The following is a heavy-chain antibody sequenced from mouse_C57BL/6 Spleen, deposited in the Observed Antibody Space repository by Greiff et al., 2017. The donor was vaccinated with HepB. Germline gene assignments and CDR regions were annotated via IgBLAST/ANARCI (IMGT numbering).Heavy chain of an antibody. CDR1: GYTFTDYE. V-gene: IGHV1-15*01. D-gene: IGHD2-1*01. Sequence: VKLMESGAELVRPGASVTLSCKASGYTFTDYEMHWVKQTPVHGLEWIGAIDPETGGTAYNQKFKGKAILTADKSSSTAYMELRSLTSEDSAVYYGTKEIYYGLAYWGQGTLVTVSA. CDR3: TKEIYYGLAY. J-gene: IGHJ3*01. CDR2: IDPETGGT.